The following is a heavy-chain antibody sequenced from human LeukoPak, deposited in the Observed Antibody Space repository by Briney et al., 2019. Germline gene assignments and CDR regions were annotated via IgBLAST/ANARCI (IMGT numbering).Heavy chain of an antibody. J-gene: IGHJ4*02. CDR2: ICSSGGAT. Sequence: PGGSLRLSCAASGFSFSTYAMNWLRQSPGKGLEWLSVICSSGGATYYADPVKGRFTISRDNSKNTLYLQMNSLAAEDTAIYYCAKDSCASSSCYWDYWGQGTLVTVSS. D-gene: IGHD2-2*01. CDR1: GFSFSTYA. CDR3: AKDSCASSSCYWDY. V-gene: IGHV3-23*01.